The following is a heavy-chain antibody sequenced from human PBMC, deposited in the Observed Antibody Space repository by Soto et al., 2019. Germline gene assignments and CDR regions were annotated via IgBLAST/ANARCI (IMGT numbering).Heavy chain of an antibody. J-gene: IGHJ3*02. CDR1: GFTFSSYS. Sequence: GGSLRLSCAASGFTFSSYSMNWVRQAPGKGLEWVSYISSSSSTIYYADSVKGRFTISRDNAKNSLYLQMNSLRAEDTAVYYCARVTYCSSTSCYDAFDIWGQGTMVTVSS. CDR2: ISSSSSTI. V-gene: IGHV3-48*01. D-gene: IGHD2-2*01. CDR3: ARVTYCSSTSCYDAFDI.